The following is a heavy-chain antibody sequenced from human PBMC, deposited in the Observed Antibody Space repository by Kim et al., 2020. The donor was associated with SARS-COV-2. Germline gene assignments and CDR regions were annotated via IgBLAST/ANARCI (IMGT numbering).Heavy chain of an antibody. V-gene: IGHV3-30-3*01. Sequence: GGSLRLSCAASGFTFSSYAMHWVRQAPGKGLEWVAVISYDGSNKYYADSVKGRFTISRDNSKNTLYLQMNSLRAEDTAVYYCARTLFVWNRIAAAGISSYWGQGTLVTVSS. D-gene: IGHD6-13*01. CDR1: GFTFSSYA. CDR2: ISYDGSNK. J-gene: IGHJ4*02. CDR3: ARTLFVWNRIAAAGISSY.